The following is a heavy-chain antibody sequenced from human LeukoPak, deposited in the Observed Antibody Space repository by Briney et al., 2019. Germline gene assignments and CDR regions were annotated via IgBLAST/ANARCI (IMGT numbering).Heavy chain of an antibody. D-gene: IGHD1-26*01. CDR2: ISWNSGSI. V-gene: IGHV3-9*01. CDR3: AKDSGPSGSYPTPFDY. CDR1: GFTFDDYA. Sequence: GRSLRLSCAASGFTFDDYAMHWVRQAPGKGLEWVSGISWNSGSIGYADSVKGRFTISRDNAKNSLYLQMNSLRAEDTALYYCAKDSGPSGSYPTPFDYWGQGTLVTVSS. J-gene: IGHJ4*02.